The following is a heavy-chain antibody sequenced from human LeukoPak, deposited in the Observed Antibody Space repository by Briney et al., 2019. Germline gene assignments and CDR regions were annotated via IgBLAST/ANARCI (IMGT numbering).Heavy chain of an antibody. CDR2: ISANNGNT. J-gene: IGHJ4*02. CDR3: ARDEKEDCTSASCYYFDY. Sequence: GASVKVSCKASGYTFTTYGISWVRQAPGQGLEWMGWISANNGNTNYARKLQGRVTMTTDTSTSTAYMELRSLRSDDSAVYFCARDEKEDCTSASCYYFDYWGQGTLVTVSS. V-gene: IGHV1-18*01. CDR1: GYTFTTYG. D-gene: IGHD2-2*01.